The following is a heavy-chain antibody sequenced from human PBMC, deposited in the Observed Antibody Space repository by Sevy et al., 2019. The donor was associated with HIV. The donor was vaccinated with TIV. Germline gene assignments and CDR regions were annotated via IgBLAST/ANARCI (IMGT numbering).Heavy chain of an antibody. CDR3: AKDRYGDYYYFDY. Sequence: GGYLRLSCAASGFTFSSYGMHWVRQAPGKGLEWVAVISYDGSNKYYADSVKGRFTISRDNSKNTLYLQMNSLRAEDTAVYYCAKDRYGDYYYFDYWGQGTLVTVSS. J-gene: IGHJ4*02. D-gene: IGHD4-17*01. CDR1: GFTFSSYG. V-gene: IGHV3-30*18. CDR2: ISYDGSNK.